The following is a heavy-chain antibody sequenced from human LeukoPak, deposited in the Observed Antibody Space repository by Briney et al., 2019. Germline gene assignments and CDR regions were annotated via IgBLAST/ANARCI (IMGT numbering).Heavy chain of an antibody. CDR3: ARLGDYGETFDY. Sequence: ASVKVSCKASGYTFTSYAMHWVRQAPGQRLEWMGWISAGNGNTKYSQKFQGRVTITRDTSASTAYMELSSPRSEDTAVYYCARLGDYGETFDYWGQGTLVTVSS. D-gene: IGHD4-17*01. J-gene: IGHJ4*02. CDR2: ISAGNGNT. V-gene: IGHV1-3*01. CDR1: GYTFTSYA.